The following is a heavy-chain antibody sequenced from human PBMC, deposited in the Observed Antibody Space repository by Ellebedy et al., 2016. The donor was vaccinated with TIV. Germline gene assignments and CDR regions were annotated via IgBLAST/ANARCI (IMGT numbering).Heavy chain of an antibody. CDR2: ISSSGTTI. J-gene: IGHJ6*02. Sequence: PGGSLRLSCAASGFTFSDYFMSWFRQAPGKGLEWVSYISSSGTTIYYADSVKGRFTISRDNAKNSLYLQMCRLRAEETAVYYCARECPCDVNGPPYGPPDVWGQGTTVTVSS. CDR1: GFTFSDYF. V-gene: IGHV3-11*04. CDR3: ARECPCDVNGPPYGPPDV. D-gene: IGHD2-8*01.